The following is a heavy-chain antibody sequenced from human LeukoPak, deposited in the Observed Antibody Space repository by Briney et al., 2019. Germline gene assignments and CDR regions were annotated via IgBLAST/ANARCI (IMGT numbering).Heavy chain of an antibody. D-gene: IGHD6-13*01. CDR2: INHSGST. CDR3: ARSSSWYLYYYGMDV. CDR1: GGSFSGYY. V-gene: IGHV4-34*01. J-gene: IGHJ6*02. Sequence: SETLSLTCAVYGGSFSGYYWSWIRQPPGKGLEWIGEINHSGSTNYNPSLKSRVTISVDTSKNQFSLKLSSVTAADTAVYYCARSSSWYLYYYGMDVWGQGTTVTVSS.